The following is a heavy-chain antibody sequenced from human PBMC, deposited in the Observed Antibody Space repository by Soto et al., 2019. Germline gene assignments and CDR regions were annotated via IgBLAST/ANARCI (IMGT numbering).Heavy chain of an antibody. Sequence: QVQLGGFGGGVVQLGGSLSLSVAASGFPFKSYAMNWVRQAPGKGLEWVAVISYVGRIEYFGDPVKGRFTISRDNSKNTLYLQMNSLRAEDTAVYYCAKDVGYCSGGRCYPHNWFDPWGQGTLVTVSS. J-gene: IGHJ5*02. D-gene: IGHD2-15*01. CDR2: ISYVGRIE. CDR3: AKDVGYCSGGRCYPHNWFDP. V-gene: IGHV3-30*18. CDR1: GFPFKSYA.